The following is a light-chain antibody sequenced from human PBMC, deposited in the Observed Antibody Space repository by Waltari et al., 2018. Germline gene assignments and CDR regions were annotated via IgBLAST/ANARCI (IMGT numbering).Light chain of an antibody. V-gene: IGLV6-57*03. CDR1: SGSIASNF. CDR2: EDN. J-gene: IGLJ3*02. CDR3: QSYDTTTHWV. Sequence: NFMLTQPHSVSESPGKTVIISCTRSSGSIASNFVQGYQQRPGSAPTTVIFEDNERPAGLPDRFSGSIDSSSNSASRTISGLSTEDEADYYCQSYDTTTHWVFGGGTKLTVL.